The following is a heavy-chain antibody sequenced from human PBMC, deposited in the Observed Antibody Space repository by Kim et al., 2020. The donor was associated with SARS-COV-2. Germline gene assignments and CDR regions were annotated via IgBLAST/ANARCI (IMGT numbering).Heavy chain of an antibody. CDR1: GYTFTRYV. CDR2: INAGSGYT. CDR3: ARDYYDSSGYWDFDY. J-gene: IGHJ4*01. D-gene: IGHD3-22*01. V-gene: IGHV1-3*01. Sequence: ASVKVSCKASGYTFTRYVIHWVRQAPGQRLEWMGWINAGSGYTIFSQKLQDRLSITADTSASTAYMELSSLRSEDTAVYYCARDYYDSSGYWDFDYWGHG.